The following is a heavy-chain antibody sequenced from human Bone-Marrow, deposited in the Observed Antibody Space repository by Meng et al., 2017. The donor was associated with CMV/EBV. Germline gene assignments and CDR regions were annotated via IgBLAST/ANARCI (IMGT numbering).Heavy chain of an antibody. V-gene: IGHV1-2*02. CDR2: INPNSGGT. Sequence: ASVKVSCKASGYTFTDYYMHWVRQAPGQGLEWMGWINPNSGGTNYAQNFQGRVTMTRDTSISTAYMELSSLRSEDTAVYYCVVNLGDYSNYASSFDYWGQGTLVTVSS. CDR3: VVNLGDYSNYASSFDY. D-gene: IGHD4-11*01. J-gene: IGHJ4*02. CDR1: GYTFTDYY.